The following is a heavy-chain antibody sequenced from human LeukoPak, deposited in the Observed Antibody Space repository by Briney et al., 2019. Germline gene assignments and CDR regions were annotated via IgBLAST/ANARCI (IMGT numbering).Heavy chain of an antibody. Sequence: SETLSLTCTVSGGSISSGSYYWSWIRQPAGKGLEWIGRIYTSGSTNYNPSLKSRVTISVDTSKNQFSLKLNSVTAADTAVYYCARASGMGSTADAFDIWGQGTMVTVSS. D-gene: IGHD2-2*01. CDR1: GGSISSGSYY. CDR3: ARASGMGSTADAFDI. J-gene: IGHJ3*02. CDR2: IYTSGST. V-gene: IGHV4-61*02.